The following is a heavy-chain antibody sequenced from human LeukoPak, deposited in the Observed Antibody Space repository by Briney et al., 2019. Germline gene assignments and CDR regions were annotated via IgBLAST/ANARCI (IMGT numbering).Heavy chain of an antibody. D-gene: IGHD3-10*01. CDR1: GGSFSGYY. CDR2: ISGSGGST. CDR3: AKDRTSDSGSYYNNWFDP. J-gene: IGHJ5*02. V-gene: IGHV3-23*01. Sequence: ETLSLTCAVYGGSFSGYYWSWVRQAPGKGLEWVSAISGSGGSTYYADSVKGRFTISRDNSKNTLYLQMNSLRAGDTAVYYCAKDRTSDSGSYYNNWFDPWGQGTLVTVSS.